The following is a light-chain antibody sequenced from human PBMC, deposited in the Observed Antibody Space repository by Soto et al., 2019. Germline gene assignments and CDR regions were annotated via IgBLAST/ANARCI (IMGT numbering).Light chain of an antibody. CDR2: EVN. CDR3: FSYTSSGTYV. Sequence: QSVLTQPASVSGSPGQSITVSCTGTSSDVGGYNSVSWYQQHPGKTPKLMIFEVNNRPSGVSNRFSGSKSGNTASLTISGLQAEDEADYYCFSYTSSGTYVFGTGTKVTVL. CDR1: SSDVGGYNS. V-gene: IGLV2-14*01. J-gene: IGLJ1*01.